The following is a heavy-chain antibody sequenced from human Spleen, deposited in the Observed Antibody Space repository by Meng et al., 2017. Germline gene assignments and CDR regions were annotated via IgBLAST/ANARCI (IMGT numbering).Heavy chain of an antibody. J-gene: IGHJ4*02. D-gene: IGHD4-11*01. Sequence: QLGGPGLLTPSATLSLTCAVYGGSFSGYYWSWIRQPPGKGLEWIGEINHSGSTNYNPSLESRATISVDTSQNNLSLKLSSVTAADSAVYYCARGPTTMAHDFDYWGQGTLVTVSS. CDR2: INHSGST. CDR3: ARGPTTMAHDFDY. V-gene: IGHV4-34*01. CDR1: GGSFSGYY.